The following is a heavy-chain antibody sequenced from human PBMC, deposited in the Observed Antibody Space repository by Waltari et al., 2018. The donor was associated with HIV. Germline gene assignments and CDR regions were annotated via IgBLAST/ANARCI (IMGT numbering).Heavy chain of an antibody. D-gene: IGHD2-21*02. CDR1: GFTFSSYA. CDR3: AKIVVVAGTSADF. J-gene: IGHJ4*02. V-gene: IGHV3-23*01. Sequence: EVQLLESGGGLIQPGGSLRLSCAASGFTFSSYAMSWVRQAPGKGLGCVSVISVDGSTYYAGSVKGRFTISRDNSKSTVYLQMNDLRAEDTALYYCAKIVVVAGTSADFWGQGILVTVSS. CDR2: ISVDGST.